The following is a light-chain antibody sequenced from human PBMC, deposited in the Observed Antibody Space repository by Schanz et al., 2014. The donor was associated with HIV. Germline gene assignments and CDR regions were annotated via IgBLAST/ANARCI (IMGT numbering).Light chain of an antibody. V-gene: IGLV2-14*01. CDR3: QSYDSSLSGSV. J-gene: IGLJ7*01. Sequence: QSALTQPASVSGSPGQSISISCSGTRSDVGGYNYVSWYQQHPGNAPKLLIYEVTKWPSGVPDRFSGSKSGTSASLAITGLQAEDEADYYCQSYDSSLSGSVFGGGTQLTVL. CDR2: EVT. CDR1: RSDVGGYNY.